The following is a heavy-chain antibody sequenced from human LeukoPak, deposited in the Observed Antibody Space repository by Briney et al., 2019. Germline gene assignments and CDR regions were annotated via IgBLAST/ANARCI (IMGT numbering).Heavy chain of an antibody. J-gene: IGHJ4*02. Sequence: ASVKVSCKASGDSLTKYYIHWVRQAPGQGLEWMGIISPSDGSTTYTQKFQGRVTMTTDTSTSTVNVELSSLRSEDTAVYYCAPSVRSGGSYYFDYWGQGTLVTVSS. CDR3: APSVRSGGSYYFDY. V-gene: IGHV1-46*01. CDR1: GDSLTKYY. D-gene: IGHD2-15*01. CDR2: ISPSDGST.